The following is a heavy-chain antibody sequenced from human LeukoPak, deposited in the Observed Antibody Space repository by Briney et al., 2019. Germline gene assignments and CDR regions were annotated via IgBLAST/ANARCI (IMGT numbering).Heavy chain of an antibody. CDR3: ARDYSNYYGMDV. CDR2: ISGSGSYI. CDR1: EFTFSSYS. V-gene: IGHV3-21*01. D-gene: IGHD6-13*01. Sequence: GGSLRLSRAASEFTFSSYSMNWVRQAPGKGLEWVSSISGSGSYIYYADSVKGRFIISRDNAKNSVYLQMNSLRAEDTVVYYCARDYSNYYGMDVWGQGTTVTVSS. J-gene: IGHJ6*02.